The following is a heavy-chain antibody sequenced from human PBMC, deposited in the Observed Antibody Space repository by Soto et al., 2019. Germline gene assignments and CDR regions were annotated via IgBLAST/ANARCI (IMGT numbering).Heavy chain of an antibody. CDR2: ISGGGGST. V-gene: IGHV3-23*01. CDR1: GFTFSNYA. D-gene: IGHD6-25*01. J-gene: IGHJ4*01. CDR3: AKGGYGDKFDY. Sequence: PGGSLRLSCAASGFTFSNYAMSWVRQAPGKGLDWVSAISGGGGSTNYADSVKGRFTISRDNSKNTLYLQMNSLRAEDTAVYYCAKGGYGDKFDYWGHGTLVTVSS.